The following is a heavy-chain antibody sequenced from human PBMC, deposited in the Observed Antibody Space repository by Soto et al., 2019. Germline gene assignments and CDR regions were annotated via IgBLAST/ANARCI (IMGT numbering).Heavy chain of an antibody. CDR3: ARDHHDPVGPDGRGYFDL. Sequence: QVQLVESGGGVVQPGRSLRLSCAASGFTFSSYGMHWVRQAPGKGLEWVAVIWYDGSNKYYADSVKGRFTISRDNSKNTLYLEMNSLRAEDTAVYYCARDHHDPVGPDGRGYFDLWGRGTLVTVSS. V-gene: IGHV3-33*01. D-gene: IGHD3-10*01. J-gene: IGHJ2*01. CDR1: GFTFSSYG. CDR2: IWYDGSNK.